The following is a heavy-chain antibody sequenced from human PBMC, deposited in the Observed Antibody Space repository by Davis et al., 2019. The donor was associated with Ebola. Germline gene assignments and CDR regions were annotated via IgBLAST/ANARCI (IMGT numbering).Heavy chain of an antibody. J-gene: IGHJ4*02. V-gene: IGHV1-2*04. CDR3: ARGGRDIVVAVSLTGFDY. CDR2: ITPNSGGT. D-gene: IGHD2-15*01. CDR1: GYTFTDYY. Sequence: AASVKVSCKASGYTFTDYYIHWVRQAPGQGLEWIGWITPNSGGTNYAQKFQDWVTMTRDTSIGTAYMELSRLRSDDTAVYYCARGGRDIVVAVSLTGFDYWGQGTLVTVYS.